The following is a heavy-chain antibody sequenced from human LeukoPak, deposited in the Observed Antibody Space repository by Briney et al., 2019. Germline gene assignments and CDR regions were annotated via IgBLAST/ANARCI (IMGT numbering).Heavy chain of an antibody. D-gene: IGHD6-19*01. CDR1: GGSFSGYY. V-gene: IGHV4-34*01. J-gene: IGHJ4*02. Sequence: SETLSLTCAVYGGSFSGYYWSWIRQPPGKGLEWIGEINHSGSTNYNPSLKSRVTISVDTSKNQFSLKLSSVTAADTAVYYCVRVYSSGWYESDYWGQGTLVTVSS. CDR3: VRVYSSGWYESDY. CDR2: INHSGST.